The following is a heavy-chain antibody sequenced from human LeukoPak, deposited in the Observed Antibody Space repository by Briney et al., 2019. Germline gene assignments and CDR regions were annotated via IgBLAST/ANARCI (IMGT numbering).Heavy chain of an antibody. V-gene: IGHV4-31*03. CDR2: IYYSGST. D-gene: IGHD3-22*01. J-gene: IGHJ4*02. CDR1: GGSISSGGYY. CDR3: ARQRYDSSGYSPFDY. Sequence: PSETLSLTCTVSGGSISSGGYYWSWIRQHPGKGLEWIGYIYYSGSTYYNPSLKSRVTISVDTSKNQFSLKLSSVTAADTAVYYCARQRYDSSGYSPFDYWGQGTLVTVSS.